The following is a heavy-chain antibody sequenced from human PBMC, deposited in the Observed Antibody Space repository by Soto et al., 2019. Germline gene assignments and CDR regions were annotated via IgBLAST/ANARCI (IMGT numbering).Heavy chain of an antibody. CDR3: ARIRSGYPYYYYSMDV. CDR1: GYSFTSYW. Sequence: GESLKISCNGSGYSFTSYWISWVRQMPGKGLEWMGRIDPSDSYTNYSPSFQGHVTISADKSISTAYLQWSSLKASDTAMYYCARIRSGYPYYYYSMDVWGQLSTVTVS. CDR2: IDPSDSYT. V-gene: IGHV5-10-1*01. D-gene: IGHD3-3*01. J-gene: IGHJ6*02.